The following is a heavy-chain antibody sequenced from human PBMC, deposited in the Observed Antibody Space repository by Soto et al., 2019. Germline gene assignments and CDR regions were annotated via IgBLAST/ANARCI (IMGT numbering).Heavy chain of an antibody. Sequence: SENPSLTCAVYGGSFSGYYWSWIRQPPGKGLEWIGEINHSGSTNYNPSLKSRVTISVDTSKNQFSLKLSSVTAADTAVYYCARILVVVATGYWYFAL. D-gene: IGHD2-15*01. V-gene: IGHV4-34*01. CDR2: INHSGST. CDR1: GGSFSGYY. J-gene: IGHJ2*01. CDR3: ARILVVVATGYWYFAL.